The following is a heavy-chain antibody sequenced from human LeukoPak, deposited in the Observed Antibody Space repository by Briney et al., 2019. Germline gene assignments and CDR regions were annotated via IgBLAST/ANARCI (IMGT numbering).Heavy chain of an antibody. CDR1: GGSISSYY. V-gene: IGHV4-4*07. CDR3: ARAYCSGGSCYSGFNY. D-gene: IGHD2-15*01. J-gene: IGHJ4*02. CDR2: IYTSGST. Sequence: PSETLSVTCTVSGGSISSYYWSWIRQPAGKGLEWIGRIYTSGSTNCNPSLKSRVTMSVDTPKNQFSLKLSSVTAADTAVYYCARAYCSGGSCYSGFNYWGQGTLVTVSS.